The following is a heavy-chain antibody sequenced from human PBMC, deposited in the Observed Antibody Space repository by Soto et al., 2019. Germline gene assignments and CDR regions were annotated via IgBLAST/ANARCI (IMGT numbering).Heavy chain of an antibody. CDR3: ARDDYDILTGYYQFYYYYYGMDV. Sequence: GGSLRLSCAASGFTFSSYWMSWVRQAPGKGLEWVANIKQDGSEKYYEDSVKGRFTISRDNAKNSLDLQMNSLRAEDTAVYYCARDDYDILTGYYQFYYYYYGMDVWGQGTTVTVSS. J-gene: IGHJ6*02. D-gene: IGHD3-9*01. V-gene: IGHV3-7*03. CDR2: IKQDGSEK. CDR1: GFTFSSYW.